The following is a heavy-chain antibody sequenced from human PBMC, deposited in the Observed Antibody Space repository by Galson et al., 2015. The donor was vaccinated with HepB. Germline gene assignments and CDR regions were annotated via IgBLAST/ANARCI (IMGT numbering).Heavy chain of an antibody. CDR3: AKEHYGGSFDY. D-gene: IGHD4-23*01. CDR2: ITSSGDRT. CDR1: GFTFYSYA. Sequence: SLRLSCAASGFTFYSYAMNWVRQAPGKGLGWVSAITSSGDRTFYAESVKGRFTISRENSKNTLYLQMSSLRAEDTAVYYCAKEHYGGSFDYWGQGTLVTVSS. J-gene: IGHJ4*02. V-gene: IGHV3-23*01.